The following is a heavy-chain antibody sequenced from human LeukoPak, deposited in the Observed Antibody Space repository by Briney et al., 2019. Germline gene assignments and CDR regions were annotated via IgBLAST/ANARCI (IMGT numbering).Heavy chain of an antibody. CDR3: AKRGSNKYFDY. CDR2: ISSSGSST. V-gene: IGHV3-23*01. J-gene: IGHJ4*02. Sequence: GGSLGLSCAASGFTFSSYAMSWVRQAPGKGLEWVSAISSSGSSTYYADSVKGRFTISRDNSKNTLYLQMSSLRAEDTAVYYCAKRGSNKYFDYWGQGTLVTVSS. CDR1: GFTFSSYA. D-gene: IGHD2-15*01.